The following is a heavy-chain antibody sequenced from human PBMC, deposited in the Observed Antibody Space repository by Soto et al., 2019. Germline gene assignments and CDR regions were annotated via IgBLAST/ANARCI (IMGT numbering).Heavy chain of an antibody. CDR1: GFTFSSYA. CDR3: AKDHRSGGSPNWFDP. V-gene: IGHV3-23*01. J-gene: IGHJ5*02. Sequence: EVQLLESGGGLVQPGGSLRLSCAASGFTFSSYAMSWVRQAPGKGLEWVSAISGSGGSTYYADSVKGRFTISRDNSKNTLYLQMNRLRAEDTAVYYCAKDHRSGGSPNWFDPWGQGTLVTVSS. CDR2: ISGSGGST. D-gene: IGHD2-15*01.